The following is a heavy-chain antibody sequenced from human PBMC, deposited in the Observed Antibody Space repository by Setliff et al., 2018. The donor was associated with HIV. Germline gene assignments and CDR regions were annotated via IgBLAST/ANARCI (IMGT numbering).Heavy chain of an antibody. J-gene: IGHJ4*02. CDR1: GFTVSSNY. Sequence: PGGSLRLSCAASGFTVSSNYMSWVRQAPGKGLEWVSVIYRGGSTNYADSVKGRFTISRDNAKNSLYLQMNSLRAEDTAVYYCARASYYYDSSGWVDYWGQGTLVTVSS. D-gene: IGHD3-22*01. V-gene: IGHV3-53*03. CDR2: IYRGGST. CDR3: ARASYYYDSSGWVDY.